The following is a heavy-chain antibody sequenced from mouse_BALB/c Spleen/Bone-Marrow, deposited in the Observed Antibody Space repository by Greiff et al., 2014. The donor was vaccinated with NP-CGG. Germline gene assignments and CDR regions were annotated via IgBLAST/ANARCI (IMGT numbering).Heavy chain of an antibody. V-gene: IGHV5-17*02. J-gene: IGHJ4*01. Sequence: VHLEQSGGGLAQPGGSRKLSCAASGFTFSSFGMHWVRQAPEKGLEWVAYISTGNSAIYYTDTVKGRFTISRDNTKNTLFLQRTSLRSEDTAMYYCARSDGAMDYWGQGTSVTVSS. D-gene: IGHD2-3*01. CDR1: GFTFSSFG. CDR2: ISTGNSAI. CDR3: ARSDGAMDY.